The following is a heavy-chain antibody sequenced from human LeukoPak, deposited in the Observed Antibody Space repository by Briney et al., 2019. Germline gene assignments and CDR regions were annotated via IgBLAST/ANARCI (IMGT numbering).Heavy chain of an antibody. CDR1: GFTFDDYA. CDR2: ISWNSGSI. V-gene: IGHV3-9*01. Sequence: GGSLRLSCAASGFTFDDYAMHWVRHAPGKGLEWVSGISWNSGSIGYADSVKGRFTISRDNAKNSLYLQMNSLRAEDTALYYCAKDWAYGSGTYFDYWGQGTLVTVSS. J-gene: IGHJ4*02. D-gene: IGHD3-10*01. CDR3: AKDWAYGSGTYFDY.